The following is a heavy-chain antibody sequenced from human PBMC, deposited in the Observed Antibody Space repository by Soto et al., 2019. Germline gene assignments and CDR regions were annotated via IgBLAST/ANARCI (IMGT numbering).Heavy chain of an antibody. D-gene: IGHD6-19*01. Sequence: DVQLVESGGGLVQPGGSLRLSCVGSGFIFSSYWMNWVRQAPGKGLEWVANIKPDGSAMYYVDSVKGRFTISRDNAKNSLYLQMNRLRVEDTAVYFCAAWMTSGWSAWGQGTLVTVSS. CDR3: AAWMTSGWSA. CDR2: IKPDGSAM. CDR1: GFIFSSYW. V-gene: IGHV3-7*05. J-gene: IGHJ5*02.